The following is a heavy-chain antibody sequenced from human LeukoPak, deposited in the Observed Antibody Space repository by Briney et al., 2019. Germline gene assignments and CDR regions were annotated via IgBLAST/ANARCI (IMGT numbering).Heavy chain of an antibody. CDR3: AKGSSGWYGLIDY. CDR2: ISWNSGSI. CDR1: GFTFGDYA. J-gene: IGHJ4*02. Sequence: TGGSLRLSCAASGFTFGDYAMHWVRQAPGKGLEWVSGISWNSGSIGYADSVKGRFTISRDNAKNSLYLQMNSLRAEDMALYYCAKGSSGWYGLIDYWGQGTLVTVSS. V-gene: IGHV3-9*03. D-gene: IGHD6-19*01.